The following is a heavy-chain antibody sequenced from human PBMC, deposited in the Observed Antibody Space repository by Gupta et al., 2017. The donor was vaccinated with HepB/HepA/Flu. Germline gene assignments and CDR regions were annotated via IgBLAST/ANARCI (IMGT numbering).Heavy chain of an antibody. CDR3: AREPNESYYFDY. CDR1: GYTFSNYY. D-gene: IGHD2-8*01. CDR2: MRPSSGNT. Sequence: QVQLVQSGAEVKRPGASVTLSCQTSGYTFSNYYIHWMRQAPGQGLEWMGIMRPSSGNTQYAQKFRGRVTMTRDTSTGTVYMELSSLRYEDTAVYYCAREPNESYYFDYWGQGILVTVSS. V-gene: IGHV1-46*01. J-gene: IGHJ4*02.